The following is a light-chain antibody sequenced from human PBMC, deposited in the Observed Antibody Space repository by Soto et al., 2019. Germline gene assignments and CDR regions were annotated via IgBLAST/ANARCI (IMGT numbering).Light chain of an antibody. V-gene: IGKV3-20*01. CDR2: GAS. CDR3: QHYAAAPIT. J-gene: IGKJ5*01. CDR1: QSVGGN. Sequence: TVLTQSPVTLSLSPGERATLSCRASQSVGGNVAWYQHKPGQAPKLLISGASSRDPGIPDRFSGSGSGADFTLTISRLEPEDFALYYCQHYAAAPITFGQGTRLEI.